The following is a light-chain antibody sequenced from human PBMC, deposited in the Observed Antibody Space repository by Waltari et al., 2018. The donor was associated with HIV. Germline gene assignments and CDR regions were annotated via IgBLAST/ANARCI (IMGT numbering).Light chain of an antibody. CDR2: RDN. V-gene: IGLV1-47*01. Sequence: QSVLTQPPSASGTPGQRVTISCSGSNSNIGSNSVYWYQQFPGTAPKLLIYRDNPRPSGVPDRFSGSKSGTSASLAISVLRSEDEADYYCAAWDHSLSARVFGGGTKMTVL. CDR1: NSNIGSNS. J-gene: IGLJ3*02. CDR3: AAWDHSLSARV.